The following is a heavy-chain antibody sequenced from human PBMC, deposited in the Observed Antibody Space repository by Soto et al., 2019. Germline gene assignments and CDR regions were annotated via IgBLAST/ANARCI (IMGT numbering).Heavy chain of an antibody. Sequence: GGSLRLSCAASGFTFSSYAMSWVRQAPGKGLEWVSAISGSGGSTYYADSVKGRFTISRDNSKNTLYLQMNSLRAEDTAVYYCAKDLWNYGSQDYMDVWGKGTTVTVSS. D-gene: IGHD1-7*01. CDR1: GFTFSSYA. J-gene: IGHJ6*03. CDR2: ISGSGGST. V-gene: IGHV3-23*01. CDR3: AKDLWNYGSQDYMDV.